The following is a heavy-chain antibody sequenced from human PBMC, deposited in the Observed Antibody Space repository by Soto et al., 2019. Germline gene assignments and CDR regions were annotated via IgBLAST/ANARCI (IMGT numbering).Heavy chain of an antibody. CDR1: GFTFSSYS. J-gene: IGHJ5*02. V-gene: IGHV3-21*01. D-gene: IGHD2-21*02. CDR3: ARGIVVVTANWFDP. Sequence: GSLRLSCAASGFTFSSYSMNWVRQAPGKGLEWVSSISSSSSYIYYADSVKGRFTISRDNAKNSLCLQMNSLRAEDTAVYYCARGIVVVTANWFDPWGQGTLVTVSS. CDR2: ISSSSSYI.